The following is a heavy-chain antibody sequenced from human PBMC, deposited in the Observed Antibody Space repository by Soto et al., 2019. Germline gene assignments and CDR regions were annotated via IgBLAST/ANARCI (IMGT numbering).Heavy chain of an antibody. CDR1: GFTFSSYA. V-gene: IGHV3-30-3*01. Sequence: QVQLVESGGGEVQPGRSLRLSCAASGFTFSSYAMHWVRQAPGKGLEWVAVISYDGSNKYYADSVKGRFTISRDNSKNTLYLKMNSRRAKDTAVYYCARDLSGSGNLPLLYFDYGGRGTLVPVSS. D-gene: IGHD5-12*01. J-gene: IGHJ4*02. CDR2: ISYDGSNK. CDR3: ARDLSGSGNLPLLYFDY.